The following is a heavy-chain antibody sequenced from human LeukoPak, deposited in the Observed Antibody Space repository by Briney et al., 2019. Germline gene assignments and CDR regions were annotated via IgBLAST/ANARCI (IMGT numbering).Heavy chain of an antibody. CDR1: GFTFSTYG. Sequence: GRSLRLSCEASGFTFSTYGMNWVRQAPGKGLEWVSYIGTSSLIYYADSVKGRFTISRDNAKNSLYLQMNSLRAEDTAVYYCARDNAWTRDYWGQGTLVTVSS. J-gene: IGHJ4*02. V-gene: IGHV3-48*01. CDR2: IGTSSLI. CDR3: ARDNAWTRDY. D-gene: IGHD3/OR15-3a*01.